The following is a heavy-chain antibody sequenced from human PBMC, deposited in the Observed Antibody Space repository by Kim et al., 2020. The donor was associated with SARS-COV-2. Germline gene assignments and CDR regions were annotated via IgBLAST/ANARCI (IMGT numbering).Heavy chain of an antibody. CDR3: ARAGYSSSWYGIKGNLDL. CDR1: GGSFSGYY. D-gene: IGHD6-13*01. Sequence: SETLSLTCAVYGGSFSGYYWSWIRQPPGKGLEWIGEINHSGSTNYNPSLKSRVTISVDTSKNQFSLKLSSVTAADTAVYYCARAGYSSSWYGIKGNLDL. CDR2: INHSGST. V-gene: IGHV4-34*01. J-gene: IGHJ2*01.